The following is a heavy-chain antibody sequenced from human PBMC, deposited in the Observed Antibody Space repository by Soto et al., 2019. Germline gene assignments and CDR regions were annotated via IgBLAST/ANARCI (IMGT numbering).Heavy chain of an antibody. CDR1: GGSFSSFT. D-gene: IGHD3-10*01. CDR3: ATHGGTTMARGAMKHYYFVMDV. Sequence: QVQLVQSGAEAGKPGSSVKVSCRASGGSFSSFTISWVRQAPGQGLEWLGGIIPIFDTPTYAQNFQGRVTITADKSPNTVSMARSCLSSEDTDVYYCATHGGTTMARGAMKHYYFVMDVWGQGTTVTVSS. CDR2: IIPIFDTP. V-gene: IGHV1-69*06. J-gene: IGHJ6*02.